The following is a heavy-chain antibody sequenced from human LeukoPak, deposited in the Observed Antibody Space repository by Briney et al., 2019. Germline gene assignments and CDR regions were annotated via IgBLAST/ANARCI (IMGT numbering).Heavy chain of an antibody. CDR2: ISTNNGDT. V-gene: IGHV1-18*01. J-gene: IGHJ4*02. CDR1: DYTFTSNG. Sequence: ASVKVSCKASDYTFTSNGISWVRQAPGQGLEWMGWISTNNGDTKYGKKFQGRVTMTTDTSTSTAYMELRSLKSDDTAVYYCARSGAEITRLYDYWGQGTLVTVSS. CDR3: ARSGAEITRLYDY. D-gene: IGHD3-16*01.